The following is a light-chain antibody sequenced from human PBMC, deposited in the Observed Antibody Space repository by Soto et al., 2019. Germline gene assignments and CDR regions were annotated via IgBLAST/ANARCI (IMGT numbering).Light chain of an antibody. CDR1: QSLLHSNGYNY. CDR2: LGS. CDR3: MQALQTPRLT. V-gene: IGKV2-28*01. Sequence: DIVMTQSPLSLPVTPGEPASISCRSSQSLLHSNGYNYLDWYLQKPGQSPQLLIYLGSNRASGAPDRFSGSGSGTDFTLKISRLEADDVGVYYCMQALQTPRLTFGGGTKVEIK. J-gene: IGKJ4*01.